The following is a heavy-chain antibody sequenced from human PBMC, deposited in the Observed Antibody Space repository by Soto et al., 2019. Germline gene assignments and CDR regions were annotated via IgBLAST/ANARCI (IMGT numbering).Heavy chain of an antibody. CDR1: GGSFSSDSFI. Sequence: QVQLEESGPGLVKPSQTLSLTCSVSGGSFSSDSFIWSWVRQFPGKGLEWIGYIYYSGTTYYNPSLRSRFIMSVDTSKTQCSLKLSSVTAADTAVYYCARDHKWDGMDVWGQGTTVTVSS. V-gene: IGHV4-31*03. J-gene: IGHJ6*02. CDR3: ARDHKWDGMDV. D-gene: IGHD1-26*01. CDR2: IYYSGTT.